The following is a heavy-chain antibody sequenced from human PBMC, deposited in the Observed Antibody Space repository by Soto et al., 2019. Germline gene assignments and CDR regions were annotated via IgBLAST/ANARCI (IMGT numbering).Heavy chain of an antibody. CDR1: GFMFSRYA. V-gene: IGHV3-30-3*01. J-gene: IGHJ1*01. D-gene: IGHD3-3*01. CDR3: ARSRSGAVPDSFGY. Sequence: QVQLVESGGRVVQPGGSLRLSCAASGFMFSRYAIHWVRQAPGKGLEWVAVISKDGSVKYYADSVRGRFSISRDKSKNTVYLEMNGMRDDHTAVFYCARSRSGAVPDSFGYWGQGTLVTVSS. CDR2: ISKDGSVK.